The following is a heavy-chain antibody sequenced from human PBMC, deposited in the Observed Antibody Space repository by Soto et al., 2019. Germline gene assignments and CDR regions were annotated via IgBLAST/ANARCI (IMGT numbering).Heavy chain of an antibody. CDR1: GGTFSSYA. CDR2: IIPIFGTA. J-gene: IGHJ5*02. V-gene: IGHV1-69*12. D-gene: IGHD1-26*01. CDR3: ARDVGGSGSYYHGNNWFDP. Sequence: QVQLVQSGAEVKKPGSSVKVSCKASGGTFSSYAISWVRQAPGQGLEWMGGIIPIFGTANYAQKFQGRVTITADESTSTAYMELSSLRSEDTAVCYCARDVGGSGSYYHGNNWFDPWGQGTLVTVSS.